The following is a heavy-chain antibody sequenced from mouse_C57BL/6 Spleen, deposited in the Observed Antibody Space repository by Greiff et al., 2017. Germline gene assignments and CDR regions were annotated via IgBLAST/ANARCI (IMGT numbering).Heavy chain of an antibody. CDR3: ARRGYGNTFDY. V-gene: IGHV5-9*01. CDR1: GFTFSSYT. Sequence: EVKLVESGGGLVKPGGSLKLSCAASGFTFSSYTMSWVRQTPEKRLEWVATISGGGGNTYYPDSVKGRFTISRDNAKNTLYLQMSGLRSEDTALYYCARRGYGNTFDYWGQGTTLTVSS. CDR2: ISGGGGNT. D-gene: IGHD2-10*02. J-gene: IGHJ2*01.